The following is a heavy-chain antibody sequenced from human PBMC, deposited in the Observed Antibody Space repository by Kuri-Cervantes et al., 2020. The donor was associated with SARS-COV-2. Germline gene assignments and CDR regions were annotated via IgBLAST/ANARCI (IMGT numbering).Heavy chain of an antibody. J-gene: IGHJ1*01. CDR1: GGSFSGYY. D-gene: IGHD3-3*01. CDR3: ARGRITIFGVIKLAYFQH. Sequence: GSLRLSCAVYGGSFSGYYWSWIRQPPGKGLEWIGEINHSGSTNYNPSLKSRATISVDTSKNQFSLKLSSVTAADTAVYYCARGRITIFGVIKLAYFQHWGQGTLVTVSS. V-gene: IGHV4-34*01. CDR2: INHSGST.